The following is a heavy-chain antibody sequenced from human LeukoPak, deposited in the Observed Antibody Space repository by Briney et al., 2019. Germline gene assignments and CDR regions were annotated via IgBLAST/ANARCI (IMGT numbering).Heavy chain of an antibody. J-gene: IGHJ6*03. CDR3: ARDGEDRDYYMDV. D-gene: IGHD1-14*01. CDR2: IWYDGSNK. CDR1: GFTFSSYG. Sequence: PGGSLRLSCAASGFTFSSYGMHWVRQAPGKGLEWVAVIWYDGSNKYYADSVKGRFTISRDNSKNTLYLQMNSLRAEDTAVYYCARDGEDRDYYMDVWGKGTTVTVSS. V-gene: IGHV3-30*19.